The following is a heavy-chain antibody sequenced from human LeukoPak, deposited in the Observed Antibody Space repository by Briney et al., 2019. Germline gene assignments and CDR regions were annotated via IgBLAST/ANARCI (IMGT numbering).Heavy chain of an antibody. CDR2: ISADGGST. CDR1: GLXFDGSA. J-gene: IGHJ4*02. Sequence: GGSLRLSCVASGLXFDGSAMHWVRQAPGKGLEWVSLISADGGSTFSADSVKGRFSISRDNSKNSLYLQMNSLRSEDTAMYYCAKESGKFDYWGQGTLVAVSS. CDR3: AKESGKFDY. V-gene: IGHV3-43*02.